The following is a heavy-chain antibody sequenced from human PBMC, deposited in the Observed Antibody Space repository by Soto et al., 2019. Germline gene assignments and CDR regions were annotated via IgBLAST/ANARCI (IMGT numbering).Heavy chain of an antibody. V-gene: IGHV4-59*01. D-gene: IGHD3-3*01. CDR2: IYYSGST. J-gene: IGHJ4*02. CDR3: ARVVSSITIFGVVYDFDD. Sequence: SETLSLTCTVSGGSISSYYWSWIRQPPGKGLEWIGYIYYSGSTNYNPSLKSRVTISVDTSKNQFSLKLSSVTAADTAVYYCARVVSSITIFGVVYDFDDWGQGTLVTVSS. CDR1: GGSISSYY.